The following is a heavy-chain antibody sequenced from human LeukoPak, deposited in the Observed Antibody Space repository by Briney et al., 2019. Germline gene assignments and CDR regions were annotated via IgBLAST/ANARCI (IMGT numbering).Heavy chain of an antibody. CDR2: IKQDGSEK. D-gene: IGHD3-3*01. J-gene: IGHJ5*02. Sequence: GGSLRLSCAASGFTFSNYWMHWVRQAPGKGPEWVANIKQDGSEKYYVDSVKGRFAISRDNGKSSLYLQMNSLRAEDTAVYYCGRAMESWGQGTLVTVSS. V-gene: IGHV3-7*01. CDR1: GFTFSNYW. CDR3: GRAMES.